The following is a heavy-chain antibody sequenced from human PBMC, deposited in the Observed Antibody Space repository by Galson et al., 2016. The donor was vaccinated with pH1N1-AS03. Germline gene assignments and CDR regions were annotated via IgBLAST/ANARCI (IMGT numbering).Heavy chain of an antibody. D-gene: IGHD3-9*01. CDR3: ARGWYDIWTGYLVDPFDY. Sequence: SLRLSCAVSGFSISSGAMTWVRQAPGKGLEWVATINKDEDERYYMGSVKGRCTISRDNAKNSLYLQMNSLRADDTAVYYCARGWYDIWTGYLVDPFDYWGRGALVTVSS. V-gene: IGHV3-7*03. CDR2: INKDEDER. CDR1: GFSISSGA. J-gene: IGHJ4*02.